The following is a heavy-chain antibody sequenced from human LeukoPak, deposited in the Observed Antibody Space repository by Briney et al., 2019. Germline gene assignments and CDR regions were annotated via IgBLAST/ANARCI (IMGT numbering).Heavy chain of an antibody. CDR3: ARLKGELPYYFDY. V-gene: IGHV4-39*01. D-gene: IGHD1-26*01. J-gene: IGHJ4*02. CDR1: GGSISSSSYY. CDR2: IYYSGST. Sequence: SETLSLTCTVSGGSISSSSYYWGWTRQPPGKGLEWIGSIYYSGSTYYNPSLKSRVTISVDTSKNQFSLKLSSVTAADTAVYYCARLKGELPYYFDYWGQGTLVTVSS.